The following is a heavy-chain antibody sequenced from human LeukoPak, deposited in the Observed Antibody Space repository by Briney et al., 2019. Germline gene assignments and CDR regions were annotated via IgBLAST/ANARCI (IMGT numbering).Heavy chain of an antibody. V-gene: IGHV1-69*04. CDR3: ATVSSLEYSSSWYGGLDY. CDR2: IIPILGIA. J-gene: IGHJ4*02. Sequence: SVKVSCKASGGTFSSYAISWVRQAPGQGLEWMGRIIPILGIANYAQKYQGRVTITADKSTSTAYMELRSLRSEDTAVYYCATVSSLEYSSSWYGGLDYWGQGTLVTVSS. CDR1: GGTFSSYA. D-gene: IGHD6-13*01.